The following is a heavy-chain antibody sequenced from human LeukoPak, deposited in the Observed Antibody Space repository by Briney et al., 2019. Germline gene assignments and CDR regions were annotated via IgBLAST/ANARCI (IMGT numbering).Heavy chain of an antibody. J-gene: IGHJ4*02. CDR3: AKSDYCDSSGQSNVYFEY. V-gene: IGHV3-23*01. CDR1: GFTFSSYD. CDR2: ISGGGGST. D-gene: IGHD3-22*01. Sequence: PGWSLRLSCAASGFTFSSYDMSWVRQAPGLGLEWVSAISGGGGSTSYADSVKGRFTISRDNFKNTMYLQMNSLRAEDTAVYYCAKSDYCDSSGQSNVYFEYWGQGTLVTVSS.